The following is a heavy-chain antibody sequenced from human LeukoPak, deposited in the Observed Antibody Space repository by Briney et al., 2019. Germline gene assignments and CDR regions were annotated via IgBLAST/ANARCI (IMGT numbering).Heavy chain of an antibody. V-gene: IGHV3-74*01. CDR2: IKSDGSST. CDR3: ARDYASVSAAIWGNWFDP. D-gene: IGHD2-2*01. Sequence: GGSLRLSCAASGFTFSSYWMHWVRQAPGKGLVWVSRIKSDGSSTTYADSVKGRFTISRDNAKNTLYLQMNSLRAEDTAVYYCARDYASVSAAIWGNWFDPWGQGTLVTVSS. CDR1: GFTFSSYW. J-gene: IGHJ5*02.